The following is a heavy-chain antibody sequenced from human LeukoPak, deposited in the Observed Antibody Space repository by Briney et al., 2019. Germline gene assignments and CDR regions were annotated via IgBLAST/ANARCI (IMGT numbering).Heavy chain of an antibody. Sequence: SVKLSCKASGGAFGIYTINWVRHAPGQRLGWMGRSIPIFDRTNYARNFQGRVTITADKSTTTVYMELTSLRSDDTAVYYCSGDLNWHHDSWGQGTLVTVSS. J-gene: IGHJ5*02. CDR3: SGDLNWHHDS. V-gene: IGHV1-69*08. CDR1: GGAFGIYT. D-gene: IGHD3-16*01. CDR2: SIPIFDRT.